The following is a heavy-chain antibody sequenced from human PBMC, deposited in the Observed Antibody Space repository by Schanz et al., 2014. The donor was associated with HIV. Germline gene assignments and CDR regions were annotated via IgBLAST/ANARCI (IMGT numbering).Heavy chain of an antibody. CDR3: ARDFEDGYNYFDY. D-gene: IGHD5-12*01. CDR2: IIPIFDTP. J-gene: IGHJ4*02. CDR1: GGTFSSFA. V-gene: IGHV1-69*06. Sequence: QVQLLQSGAEVKKPGSSVKVSCKASGGTFSSFAISWVRQAPGQGLEWMGGIIPIFDTPNYAQKFQGRVTITADKSTSTAYMELSSLRSEDTAVYYCARDFEDGYNYFDYWGQGTLVTVSS.